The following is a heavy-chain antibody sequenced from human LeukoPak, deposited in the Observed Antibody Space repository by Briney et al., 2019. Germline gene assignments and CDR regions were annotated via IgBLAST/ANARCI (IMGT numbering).Heavy chain of an antibody. CDR2: ISSSGSTT. J-gene: IGHJ4*02. D-gene: IGHD5-18*01. Sequence: GGSLRLSCAASGFTFSSYEMNWVRQAPGKGLEWVSYISSSGSTTYYADSVKGRFTISRDNAKNSLYLQMNSLRADDTAVYYCARDPHSYGYGNFDYWGQGTLVTVSS. CDR3: ARDPHSYGYGNFDY. V-gene: IGHV3-48*03. CDR1: GFTFSSYE.